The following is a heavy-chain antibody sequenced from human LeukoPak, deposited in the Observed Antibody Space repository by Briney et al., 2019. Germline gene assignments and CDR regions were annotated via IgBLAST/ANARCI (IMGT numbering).Heavy chain of an antibody. D-gene: IGHD6-19*01. CDR1: GFTFNYYT. J-gene: IGHJ4*02. CDR2: ISSSSSSI. Sequence: PGGSLGLSCAASGFTFNYYTMNWVRQAPGKGLEWVSSISSSSSSIYYADSVKGRFTISRDNSRNTLFLQMDSLRAEDTAVYYCARRDTTGWFHHFDYWGQGTLVTVSS. V-gene: IGHV3-21*04. CDR3: ARRDTTGWFHHFDY.